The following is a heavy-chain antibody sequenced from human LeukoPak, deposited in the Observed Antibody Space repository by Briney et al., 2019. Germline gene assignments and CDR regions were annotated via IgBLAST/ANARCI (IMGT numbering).Heavy chain of an antibody. V-gene: IGHV3-23*01. D-gene: IGHD2-15*01. Sequence: GGSLRLSCAASGFTFSSYEMNWVRQAPGKGLEWVSAISGSGGSTYYADSVKGRFTISRDNSKNTLYLQMNSLRSEDTAVYYCATRYCSGGSGYAYFQHWGQGTLVTVSS. CDR2: ISGSGGST. J-gene: IGHJ1*01. CDR1: GFTFSSYE. CDR3: ATRYCSGGSGYAYFQH.